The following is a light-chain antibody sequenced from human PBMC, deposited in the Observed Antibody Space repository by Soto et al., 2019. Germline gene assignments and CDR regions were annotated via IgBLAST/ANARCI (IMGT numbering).Light chain of an antibody. CDR1: QDIRND. CDR2: AAS. V-gene: IGKV1-17*01. J-gene: IGKJ4*01. CDR3: LQHNTYPLT. Sequence: DIQSTQSPSSLSAYVADRVDITFTSSQDIRNDVGWYQQKAGKAPNRLIFAASSLHSGVPSRFSGSRSGTEFTLTIASLQPEDFATYSCLQHNTYPLTFGGGTKVDIK.